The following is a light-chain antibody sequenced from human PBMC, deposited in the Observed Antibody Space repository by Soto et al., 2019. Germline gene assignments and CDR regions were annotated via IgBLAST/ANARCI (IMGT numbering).Light chain of an antibody. J-gene: IGKJ1*01. CDR2: GAS. CDR1: QSVTTY. CDR3: QQYGSSGT. Sequence: VLTQSPATLSLSPGERATLSCRTSQSVTTYLAWYQQKPGQAPRLLIYGASNRATGIPDRFSGSGSGTDFTLTISRLEPEDFAVYYCQQYGSSGTFGQGTKVDIK. V-gene: IGKV3-20*01.